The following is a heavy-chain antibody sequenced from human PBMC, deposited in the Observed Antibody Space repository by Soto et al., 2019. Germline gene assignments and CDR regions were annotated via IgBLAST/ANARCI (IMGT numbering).Heavy chain of an antibody. CDR3: ARDQTAMATFDY. J-gene: IGHJ4*02. CDR2: ISYDGSNK. CDR1: RFNFSIFA. D-gene: IGHD5-18*01. Sequence: AGGSLRLPCAASRFNFSIFAMHWVRQAPGKGLEWVAVISYDGSNKYCADSVKGRFTISRDNSKNTLYLQMNSLRAEDTAVYYCARDQTAMATFDYWGQGTLVTVSS. V-gene: IGHV3-30-3*01.